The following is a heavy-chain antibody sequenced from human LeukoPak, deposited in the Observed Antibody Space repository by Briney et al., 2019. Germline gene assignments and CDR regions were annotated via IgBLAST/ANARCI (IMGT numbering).Heavy chain of an antibody. CDR1: GFTFSSYA. J-gene: IGHJ6*03. V-gene: IGHV3-30*04. CDR3: ARDSSSWPSGNNYYYYMDV. CDR2: ISYDGTNK. D-gene: IGHD6-13*01. Sequence: GRSLRLSCAASGFTFSSYAMHWVRQAPGKGLEWVAVISYDGTNKYYADSVKGRFTISRDNSKNTLYLQMNSLRAEDTAVYYCARDSSSWPSGNNYYYYMDVWGKGTTVTVSS.